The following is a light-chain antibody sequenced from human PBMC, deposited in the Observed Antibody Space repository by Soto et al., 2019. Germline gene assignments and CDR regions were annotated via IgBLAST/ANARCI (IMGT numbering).Light chain of an antibody. CDR3: QQYSTSLT. V-gene: IGKV3-15*01. CDR2: GAS. J-gene: IGKJ4*02. CDR1: ESVGRT. Sequence: EIFMTQSPATLSVSPGEKVILSCRASESVGRTLAWYQQKPGQAPRLLIRGASTRATGVPARFSGSGSGTEFTLTSSSLQSEDFAVYYCQQYSTSLTFGGGTTLEIK.